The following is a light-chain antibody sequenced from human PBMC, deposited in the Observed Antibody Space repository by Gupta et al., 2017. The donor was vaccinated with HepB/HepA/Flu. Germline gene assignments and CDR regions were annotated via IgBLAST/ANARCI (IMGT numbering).Light chain of an antibody. V-gene: IGLV3-19*01. J-gene: IGLJ2*01. Sequence: SSELTQDPAVSVALGQTVRITCQGDSLRSYYASWYQQKPGQAPVLVIYGKNNRPSGSPDRVSGSSSGNTASLTITGAQAEDEADYYCNSRDSSGNHRVVFGGGTKLTVL. CDR3: NSRDSSGNHRVV. CDR2: GKN. CDR1: SLRSYY.